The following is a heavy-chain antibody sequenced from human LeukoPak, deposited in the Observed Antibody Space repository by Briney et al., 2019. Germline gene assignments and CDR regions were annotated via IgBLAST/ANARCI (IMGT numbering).Heavy chain of an antibody. Sequence: ASVKVSCKATGFTFTNYDINWVRQVTGQGLEWLGWMSASSGNTGYAQKFQGRVSMTRDASISTAYLELSSLRSEDTAVYYCASLRFRYSGYDSNHPQSDAFDIWGQGTMVTVSS. D-gene: IGHD5-12*01. CDR1: GFTFTNYD. CDR3: ASLRFRYSGYDSNHPQSDAFDI. V-gene: IGHV1-8*01. CDR2: MSASSGNT. J-gene: IGHJ3*02.